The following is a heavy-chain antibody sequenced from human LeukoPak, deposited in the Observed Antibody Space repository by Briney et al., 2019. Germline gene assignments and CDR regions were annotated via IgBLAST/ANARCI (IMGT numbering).Heavy chain of an antibody. Sequence: ASVKVSCKVSGYTLTELSMHWVRQAPGKGLEWMGGFDPEDGKTIYAQKFQGRVTMTEDTSTDTAYMELSSLRSEDTAVYYCATASGGRGQLRFLSNWFDPWGQGTLVTVSS. V-gene: IGHV1-24*01. J-gene: IGHJ5*02. CDR1: GYTLTELS. D-gene: IGHD3-3*01. CDR3: ATASGGRGQLRFLSNWFDP. CDR2: FDPEDGKT.